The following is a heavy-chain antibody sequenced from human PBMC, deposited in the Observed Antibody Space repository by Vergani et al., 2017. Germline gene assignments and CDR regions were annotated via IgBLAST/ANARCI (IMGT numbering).Heavy chain of an antibody. Sequence: EVQLLESGGGLVQPGGSLRLSCAASGFTFSSYAMSWVRQAPGKGLEWVSAISGSGGSTYYADSVKGRFTISRDNSKNTLYLQMNSLRAEDTAVYYCARERPAYGDYPGSAFDIWGQGTMVTVSS. CDR2: ISGSGGST. CDR3: ARERPAYGDYPGSAFDI. CDR1: GFTFSSYA. D-gene: IGHD4-17*01. V-gene: IGHV3-23*01. J-gene: IGHJ3*02.